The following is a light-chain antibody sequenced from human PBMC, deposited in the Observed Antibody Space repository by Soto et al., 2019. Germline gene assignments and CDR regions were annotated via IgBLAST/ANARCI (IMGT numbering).Light chain of an antibody. CDR3: QQYNSYSWWT. CDR1: QSISSW. V-gene: IGKV1-5*01. CDR2: DAS. Sequence: DIQMTQSPSTLSASVGDRVTITYRASQSISSWLAWYQQKPGKAPKLLIYDASSLESGVPSRFSGRGSGTEFTLTISSLQPDDFATYYCQQYNSYSWWTFGQGTKV. J-gene: IGKJ1*01.